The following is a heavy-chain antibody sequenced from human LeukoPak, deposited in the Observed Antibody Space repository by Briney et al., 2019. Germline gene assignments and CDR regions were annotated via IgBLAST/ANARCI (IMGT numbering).Heavy chain of an antibody. D-gene: IGHD6-19*01. CDR2: IKQDGREK. V-gene: IGHV3-7*05. Sequence: GGSLRLSCAASGFTFCSYWVTWVRQAPGKGLEWVANIKQDGREKYYVDSVKGRFTISRDNAKNSLYLQMNSLRADDTAMYYCARGGAGIDYWGQGTLVTVSS. CDR1: GFTFCSYW. J-gene: IGHJ4*02. CDR3: ARGGAGIDY.